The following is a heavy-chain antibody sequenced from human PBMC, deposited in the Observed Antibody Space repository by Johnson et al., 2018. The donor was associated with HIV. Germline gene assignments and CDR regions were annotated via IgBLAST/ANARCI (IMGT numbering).Heavy chain of an antibody. CDR3: ARNSGNGLVLRGDAFDM. V-gene: IGHV3-30-3*01. CDR1: RFTFSSFA. J-gene: IGHJ3*02. D-gene: IGHD2-8*01. Sequence: QVQLVESGGGVVQPGRSLRLSCAASRFTFSSFAMHWVRQAPGKGLAWVAVISYDGSIKYFADSVKGRFTISRDNSKNTLHLQMNSLRPEDTAVYYCARNSGNGLVLRGDAFDMWGQGTMVTVSS. CDR2: ISYDGSIK.